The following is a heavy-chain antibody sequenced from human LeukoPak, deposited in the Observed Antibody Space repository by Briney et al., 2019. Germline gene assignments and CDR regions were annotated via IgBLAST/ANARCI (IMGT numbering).Heavy chain of an antibody. D-gene: IGHD3-22*01. CDR3: ARPQSSSGYYWPFDD. CDR2: ISPSSGT. V-gene: IGHV3-23*01. J-gene: IGHJ4*02. Sequence: GGSLRLSCAASGFTFSSYAMRWVRQAPGKGLEWVSAISPSSGTFYADSVKGRFTISRDNSKNTLYLQMNSPRAEDTAVYYCARPQSSSGYYWPFDDWGQGTLVTVSS. CDR1: GFTFSSYA.